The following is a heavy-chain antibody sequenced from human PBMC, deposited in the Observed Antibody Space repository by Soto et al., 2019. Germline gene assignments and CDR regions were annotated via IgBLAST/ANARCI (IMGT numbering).Heavy chain of an antibody. V-gene: IGHV4-59*01. CDR3: AIYSSGWYSRYFQH. CDR1: GGSISSYY. Sequence: SETLSLTCTVSGGSISSYYWSWIRQPPGKGLEWIGYIYYSGSTNYNPSLKSRVTISVDTSKNQFSLKLSSVTAADTAVYYCAIYSSGWYSRYFQHWGQGTLVTVSS. D-gene: IGHD6-19*01. CDR2: IYYSGST. J-gene: IGHJ1*01.